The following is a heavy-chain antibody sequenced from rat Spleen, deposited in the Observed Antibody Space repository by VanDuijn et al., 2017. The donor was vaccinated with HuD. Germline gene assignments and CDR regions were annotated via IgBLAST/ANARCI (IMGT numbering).Heavy chain of an antibody. CDR2: ISTGGDKT. CDR3: ATDGSGVGGYFDF. CDR1: GFTFSNYY. J-gene: IGHJ1*01. D-gene: IGHD1-1*01. Sequence: EVQLVESGGGLVQPGRSMKLSCAASGFTFSNYYMVWVRQAPTKGLEWVAHISTGGDKTFYRDSVKGRFTISRDNAKSTLYLQMDSLTSEDTATYYCATDGSGVGGYFDFWGPGTMVTVSS. V-gene: IGHV5-25*01.